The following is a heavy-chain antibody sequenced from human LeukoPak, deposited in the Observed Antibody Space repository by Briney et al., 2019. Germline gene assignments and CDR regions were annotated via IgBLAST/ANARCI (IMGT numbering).Heavy chain of an antibody. J-gene: IGHJ4*02. CDR3: ARGPTRHYYGSGSYCDY. Sequence: SETLSLTCAVYGGSFSGYYWSWIRQPPGKGLEWIGEINHSGSTNYNPSLKSRVTISVDTSKNQFSLKLSSVTAADTAVYYCARGPTRHYYGSGSYCDYWGQGTLATVSS. CDR2: INHSGST. V-gene: IGHV4-34*01. D-gene: IGHD3-10*01. CDR1: GGSFSGYY.